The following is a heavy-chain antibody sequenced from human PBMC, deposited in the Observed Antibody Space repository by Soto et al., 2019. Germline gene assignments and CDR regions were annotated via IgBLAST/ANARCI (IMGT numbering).Heavy chain of an antibody. D-gene: IGHD1-7*01. CDR1: GGSFTSNHW. J-gene: IGHJ4*02. Sequence: XETLSLTCSVSGGSFTSNHWWTWVRQPPGQGLEWIGEIYRTGSTNYNPSLKSRVTISLDKSENQFSLKVTSLTAADTAVYYCASRDPGTSVDYSGQGTLVTVSS. CDR3: ASRDPGTSVDY. CDR2: IYRTGST. V-gene: IGHV4-4*02.